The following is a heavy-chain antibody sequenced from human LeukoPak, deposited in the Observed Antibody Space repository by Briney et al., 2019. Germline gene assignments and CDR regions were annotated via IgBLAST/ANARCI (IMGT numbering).Heavy chain of an antibody. CDR3: ARGLSWRNHWFDP. V-gene: IGHV3-21*01. Sequence: GGSLRLSCAASGFTFSSYSMNWVRQAPGKGLEWVSSISSSSSYIYYADSVKGRFTISRDNAKNSLYLQMNSLRAEDTAVYYCARGLSWRNHWFDPWGQGTLVTVSS. J-gene: IGHJ5*02. D-gene: IGHD6-13*01. CDR1: GFTFSSYS. CDR2: ISSSSSYI.